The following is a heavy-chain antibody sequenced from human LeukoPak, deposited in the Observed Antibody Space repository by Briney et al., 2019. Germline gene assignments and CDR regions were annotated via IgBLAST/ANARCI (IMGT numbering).Heavy chain of an antibody. V-gene: IGHV4-39*01. CDR2: IHYTGST. D-gene: IGHD5-18*01. J-gene: IGHJ4*02. CDR1: GDSISRPNYY. CDR3: ARRDRYSSGQFDH. Sequence: PSETLSLTCSVSGDSISRPNYYWGWIRQSPGKGLEWIGSIHYTGSTYHNPSLKNRVTMSIDTSKNQFSLKVSSVTATDTAVYYCARRDRYSSGQFDHWGQGTLVTVSS.